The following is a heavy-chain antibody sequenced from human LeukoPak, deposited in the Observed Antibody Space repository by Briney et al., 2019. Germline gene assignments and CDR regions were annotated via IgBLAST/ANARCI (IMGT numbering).Heavy chain of an antibody. CDR3: ARGNIVVVTAAPRSYYYYYMDV. CDR2: IYYSGST. CDR1: GDSISMYY. D-gene: IGHD2-2*01. J-gene: IGHJ6*03. V-gene: IGHV4-59*08. Sequence: SETLSLTCTVSGDSISMYYWTWIRQPPGKGLEWIGYIYYSGSTNYNPSLKSRVTMSVDTSKNQFSLKLSSVTAADTAVYYCARGNIVVVTAAPRSYYYYYMDVWDKGTTVTVSS.